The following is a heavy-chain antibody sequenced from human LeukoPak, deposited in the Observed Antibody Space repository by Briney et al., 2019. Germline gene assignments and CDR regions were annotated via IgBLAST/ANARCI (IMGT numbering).Heavy chain of an antibody. Sequence: SETLSLTCAVYGGSFSGYYWSWLRQPPGKGLEWIGEINHSGSTNYNPSLKSRVTISVDTSKNQFSLKLSSVTAADTAVYYCARRQLWYRKGYYFDYWGQGTLVTVSS. CDR1: GGSFSGYY. V-gene: IGHV4-34*01. CDR2: INHSGST. D-gene: IGHD5-18*01. J-gene: IGHJ4*02. CDR3: ARRQLWYRKGYYFDY.